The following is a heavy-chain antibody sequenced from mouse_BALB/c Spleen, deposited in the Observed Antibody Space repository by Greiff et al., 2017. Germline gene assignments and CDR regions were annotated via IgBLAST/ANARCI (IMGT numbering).Heavy chain of an antibody. CDR3: TRELGLGAMDY. Sequence: VQLQQSGPELVKPGASVKISCKASGYSFTGYFMNWVKQSHGKSLEWIGRINPYNGDTFYNQKFKSKATLTVDKSSSTAYMQLSSLTSEDSAVYYCTRELGLGAMDYWGQGTSVTVSS. D-gene: IGHD3-1*01. CDR2: INPYNGDT. CDR1: GYSFTGYF. J-gene: IGHJ4*01. V-gene: IGHV1-20*01.